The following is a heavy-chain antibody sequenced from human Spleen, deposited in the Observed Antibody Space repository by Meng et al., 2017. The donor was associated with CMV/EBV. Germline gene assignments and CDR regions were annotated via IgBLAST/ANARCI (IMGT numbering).Heavy chain of an antibody. J-gene: IGHJ5*02. CDR3: ARRITDFWSGYLGGFDP. D-gene: IGHD3-3*01. CDR2: INPNSGGT. Sequence: FPGYYLPWVRQAPGQGLEWMGWINPNSGGTNYAQKCQGRVTMTRDTSISTAYMELSRLRSDDTAVYYCARRITDFWSGYLGGFDPWGQGTLVTVSS. CDR1: FPGYY. V-gene: IGHV1-2*02.